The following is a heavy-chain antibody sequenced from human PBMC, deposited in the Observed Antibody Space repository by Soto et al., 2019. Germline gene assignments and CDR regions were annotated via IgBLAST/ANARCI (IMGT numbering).Heavy chain of an antibody. V-gene: IGHV3-13*04. CDR1: GFTFSNYD. CDR3: VALGAHIF. CDR2: IASAGDT. J-gene: IGHJ4*02. Sequence: EVQLVESGGGLVQPGGSLRLSCVVSGFTFSNYDMHWVRQATGNGLEWVSAIASAGDTYYADSVKGRFTISRENAGDSLFLQMSSVRVGDRAVYYCVALGAHIFWGQGTLVTVSS. D-gene: IGHD2-8*02.